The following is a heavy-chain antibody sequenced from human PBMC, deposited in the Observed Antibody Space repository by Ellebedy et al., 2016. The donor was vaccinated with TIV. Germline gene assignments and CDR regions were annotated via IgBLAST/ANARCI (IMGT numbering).Heavy chain of an antibody. Sequence: GESLKISCAAPGFTFSSYSMNWVRQAPGKGLEWVSYISSSSTTIYYADSVKGRFTVSRDNAKNSLYLQMTSLRAEDTAVYYCARAPSYLGDIVVVPAANLRAYYYGMDVWGQGTTVTVSS. CDR3: ARAPSYLGDIVVVPAANLRAYYYGMDV. CDR2: ISSSSTTI. V-gene: IGHV3-48*01. J-gene: IGHJ6*02. D-gene: IGHD2-2*01. CDR1: GFTFSSYS.